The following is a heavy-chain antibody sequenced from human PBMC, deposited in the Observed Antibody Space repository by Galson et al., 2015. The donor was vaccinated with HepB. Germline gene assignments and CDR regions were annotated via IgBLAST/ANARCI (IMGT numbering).Heavy chain of an antibody. CDR2: IHHSGST. CDR3: ARLGTFQGTGWNY. D-gene: IGHD7-27*01. Sequence: SETLSLTCTVSGGSIRSNNWWSWVRQSPERGLEWIAEIHHSGSTNYNPSLRSRVTISVDKSKNHFSLTMNSVTAADTAFYYCARLGTFQGTGWNYWGQGTLVTVSS. CDR1: GGSIRSNNW. J-gene: IGHJ4*02. V-gene: IGHV4-4*02.